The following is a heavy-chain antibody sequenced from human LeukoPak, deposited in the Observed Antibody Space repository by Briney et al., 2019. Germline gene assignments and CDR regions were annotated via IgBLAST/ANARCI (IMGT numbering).Heavy chain of an antibody. D-gene: IGHD3-10*01. V-gene: IGHV4-39*01. CDR1: GGPISSSSYY. CDR3: ARHGWGYHSGTYYTFDP. Sequence: SETLSLTCTVSGGPISSSSYYWGWIRQAPGKGLEWIGSIYSSGSTYYNPSLKSRVTISVDTSKNHFSLKLNSVTAADMAMYHCARHGWGYHSGTYYTFDPWGQGTLVTVSS. CDR2: IYSSGST. J-gene: IGHJ5*02.